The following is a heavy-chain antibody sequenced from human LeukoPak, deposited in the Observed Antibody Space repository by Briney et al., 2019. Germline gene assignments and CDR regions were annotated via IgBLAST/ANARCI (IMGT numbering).Heavy chain of an antibody. D-gene: IGHD2-15*01. CDR3: ARSFHCSGGRCYLDFLL. CDR1: GFTFNNYD. CDR2: IGTEGDT. V-gene: IGHV3-13*01. Sequence: PPGGSLLLSCAASGFTFNNYDMDWARQATGKGLEGVAAIGTEGDTYYPDSVKGRFTISRENGKNSLFLQMDSLRAGDSAVYYCARSFHCSGGRCYLDFLLWGQGTLVTVSS. J-gene: IGHJ1*01.